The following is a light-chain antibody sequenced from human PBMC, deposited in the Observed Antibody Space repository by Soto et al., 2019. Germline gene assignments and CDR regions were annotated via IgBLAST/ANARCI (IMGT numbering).Light chain of an antibody. V-gene: IGKV3-20*01. Sequence: EIVLTQSPGTLSLSPGERTTLSCRASQSVSSSYLAWYQQKPGQAPRLLIYAASSRATGIPDRFSGSGSGTHFTLTISRLEPEDFAVYYCQQYGSSRWTFSQGTKGEIK. CDR1: QSVSSSY. CDR2: AAS. J-gene: IGKJ1*01. CDR3: QQYGSSRWT.